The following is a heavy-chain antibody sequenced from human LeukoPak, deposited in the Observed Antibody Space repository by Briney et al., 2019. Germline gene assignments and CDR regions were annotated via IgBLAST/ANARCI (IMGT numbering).Heavy chain of an antibody. Sequence: GGSLRLSCAASGFTFSDYYMSWVRQAPGKGLEWVSVIYSGGSTYYADSVKGRFTISRDNSKNTLYLQMNSLRAEDTAVYYCARDLRTVRGVHFDYWGQGTLVTVSS. V-gene: IGHV3-66*01. J-gene: IGHJ4*02. CDR3: ARDLRTVRGVHFDY. D-gene: IGHD3-10*01. CDR1: GFTFSDYY. CDR2: IYSGGST.